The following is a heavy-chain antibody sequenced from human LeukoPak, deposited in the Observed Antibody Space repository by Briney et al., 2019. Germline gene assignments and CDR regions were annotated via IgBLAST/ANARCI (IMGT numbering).Heavy chain of an antibody. CDR2: IYHSGST. CDR1: GYSNSSGYY. D-gene: IGHD3-16*01. CDR3: VHWGSPNFDY. Sequence: PSEALSLTCAVSGYSNSSGYYWGWIRQPPGKGLEWIGSIYHSGSTYYNPSLKSRVTISVDTSKNQFSLKLSSVTAADTAVYYCVHWGSPNFDYWGQGTLVTVSS. J-gene: IGHJ4*02. V-gene: IGHV4-38-2*01.